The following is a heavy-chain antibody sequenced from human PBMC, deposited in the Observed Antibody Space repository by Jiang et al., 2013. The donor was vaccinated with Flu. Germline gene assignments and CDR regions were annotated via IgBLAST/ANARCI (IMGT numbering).Heavy chain of an antibody. CDR1: GGSISSSSYY. CDR2: IYYSGST. CDR3: ARLVGGNKHSSSPEGYYYYYGMDV. J-gene: IGHJ6*02. D-gene: IGHD6-6*01. Sequence: LLKPSETLSLTCTVSGGSISSSSYYWGWIRQPPGKGLEWIGSIYYSGSTYYNPSLKSRVTISVDTSKNQFSLKLSSVTAADTAVYYCARLVGGNKHSSSPEGYYYYYGMDVWGQGTTVTVSS. V-gene: IGHV4-39*01.